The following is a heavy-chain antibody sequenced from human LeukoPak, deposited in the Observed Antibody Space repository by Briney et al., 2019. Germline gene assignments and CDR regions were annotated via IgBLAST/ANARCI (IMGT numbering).Heavy chain of an antibody. Sequence: GGSLRLSCAASGFTFTSHWMSWVRQAPGKGLEWVANIKQDGSEKYYVDSVKGRFIISRDNAKKSLYLEMTSLRTEDTAVYYCARDLLGYGYFDSWGQGTLVIVSS. CDR3: ARDLLGYGYFDS. D-gene: IGHD5-18*01. CDR1: GFTFTSHW. V-gene: IGHV3-7*01. J-gene: IGHJ4*02. CDR2: IKQDGSEK.